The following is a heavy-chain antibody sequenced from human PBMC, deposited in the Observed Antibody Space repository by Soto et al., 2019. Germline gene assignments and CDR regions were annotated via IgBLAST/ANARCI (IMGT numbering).Heavy chain of an antibody. CDR3: ARDAPPVYGDSYNPYYYYGMDV. Sequence: ASVKVSCKASGYTFTIYYMHWVRQAPGQGLEWMGMINPSNGNTNYAQKFQGRVTMTTDTSTSTAYMELRSLRSDDTAVYYCARDAPPVYGDSYNPYYYYGMDVWGQGTTVTVSS. J-gene: IGHJ6*02. D-gene: IGHD4-17*01. CDR1: GYTFTIYY. V-gene: IGHV1-46*01. CDR2: INPSNGNT.